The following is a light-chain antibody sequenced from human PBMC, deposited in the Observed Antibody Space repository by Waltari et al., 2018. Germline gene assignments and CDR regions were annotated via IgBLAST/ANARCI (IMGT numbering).Light chain of an antibody. CDR3: HQYFTYPLT. CDR1: HDISYY. Sequence: DTQMTQSPSSLSASVGDRVTISCQASHDISYYLNWYHQRPGKAPQLLIYDTSNVQTGVPSRFSGRASGTNFTFTITNLQPEDSGTYYCHQYFTYPLTFGGGTKVDIK. V-gene: IGKV1-33*01. CDR2: DTS. J-gene: IGKJ4*01.